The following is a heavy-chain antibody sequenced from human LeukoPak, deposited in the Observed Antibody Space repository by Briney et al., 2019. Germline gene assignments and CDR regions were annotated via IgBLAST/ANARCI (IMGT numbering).Heavy chain of an antibody. J-gene: IGHJ4*02. CDR3: ARGDGNYDSWSGYYTGFDY. CDR1: GFTVSSNY. V-gene: IGHV3-66*02. D-gene: IGHD3-3*01. CDR2: IYSGGST. Sequence: PGGSLRLSCAASGFTVSSNYMSWVRQAPGKGLEWVSVIYSGGSTYYADSVKGRFTISRDNSKNKLYLQMNSLRAEDTAVYYCARGDGNYDSWSGYYTGFDYWGQGTLVTVSS.